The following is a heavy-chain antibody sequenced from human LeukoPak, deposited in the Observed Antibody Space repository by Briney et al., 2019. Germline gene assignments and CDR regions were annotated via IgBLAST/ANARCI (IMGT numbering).Heavy chain of an antibody. CDR1: GFTFSSYS. J-gene: IGHJ3*02. Sequence: GGSLRLSCAASGFTFSSYSMNWVRQAPGKGLEWVSSISSSSSYIYYADSVKGRFTISRDNAKNSLYLQMNSLRAEHTAVYYCARGTAMTGSAFDIWDQGTMVTVSS. V-gene: IGHV3-21*01. D-gene: IGHD3-9*01. CDR3: ARGTAMTGSAFDI. CDR2: ISSSSSYI.